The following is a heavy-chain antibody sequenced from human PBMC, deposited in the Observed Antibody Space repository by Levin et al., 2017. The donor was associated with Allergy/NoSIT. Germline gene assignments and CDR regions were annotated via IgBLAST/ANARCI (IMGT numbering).Heavy chain of an antibody. CDR1: GFTFNTYW. V-gene: IGHV3-74*03. CDR3: AKDRGDIAVVGTASKHYYHGMDV. Sequence: GESLKISCAASGFTFNTYWMHWVRQAPGKGLVWVARLNSDGSRTMYADSVKGRFTISRDNAKNTLFLHMSSLRAEDTAVYYCAKDRGDIAVVGTASKHYYHGMDVWGQGTTVTVSS. D-gene: IGHD6-19*01. J-gene: IGHJ6*02. CDR2: LNSDGSRT.